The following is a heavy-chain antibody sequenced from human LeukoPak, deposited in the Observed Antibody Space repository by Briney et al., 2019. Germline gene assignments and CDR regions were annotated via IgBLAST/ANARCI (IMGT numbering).Heavy chain of an antibody. V-gene: IGHV3-23*01. CDR3: AKMVTGFPNWFDP. CDR2: ISGSGGST. CDR1: GFTFSSYA. D-gene: IGHD1-1*01. J-gene: IGHJ5*02. Sequence: GSLRLSFAASGFTFSSYAMSWVRPAPGKGLEWVSAISGSGGSTYYADSVKGRFTISRDNSKNTLYLQMNSLRAEDTAVYYCAKMVTGFPNWFDPWGQGTLVTVSS.